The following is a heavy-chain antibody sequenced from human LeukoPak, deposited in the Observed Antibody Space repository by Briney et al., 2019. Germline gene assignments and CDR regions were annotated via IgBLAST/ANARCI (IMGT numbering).Heavy chain of an antibody. J-gene: IGHJ4*02. CDR3: ARGYSSSWVSIPLDY. V-gene: IGHV4-39*07. CDR1: GGSISSYY. D-gene: IGHD6-13*01. Sequence: PSETLSLTCTVSGGSISSYYWSWIRQPPGKGLEWIGSIYYSGSTYYNPSLKSRVTISVDTSKNQFSLKLSSVTAADTAVYYCARGYSSSWVSIPLDYWGQGTLVTVSS. CDR2: IYYSGST.